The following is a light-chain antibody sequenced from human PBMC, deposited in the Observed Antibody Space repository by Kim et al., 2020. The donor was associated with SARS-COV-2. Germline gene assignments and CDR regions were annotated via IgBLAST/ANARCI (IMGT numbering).Light chain of an antibody. V-gene: IGKV3D-15*01. J-gene: IGKJ1*01. Sequence: SSGDRVTLSCRASQPLYNRLAWYQQKPGQAPRLLIYGASARIDGVPVRFGGSASGTEFTLTISSLQSEDFAVYYCQQYVDWPLTFGQGTKVDIK. CDR1: QPLYNR. CDR3: QQYVDWPLT. CDR2: GAS.